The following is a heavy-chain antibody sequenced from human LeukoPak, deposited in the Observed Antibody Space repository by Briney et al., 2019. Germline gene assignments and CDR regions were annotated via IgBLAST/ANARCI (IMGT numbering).Heavy chain of an antibody. CDR3: ARETVAGTFDY. Sequence: GGSLRLSCAASGFTFRGYYISWIRQAPGKGLEWVSDISSSGDITSYADSVKGRFTISRDNAKKSLHLQMNSLRAEDSAVYYCARETVAGTFDYWGQGTQVTVSS. CDR2: ISSSGDIT. CDR1: GFTFRGYY. D-gene: IGHD6-19*01. J-gene: IGHJ4*02. V-gene: IGHV3-11*01.